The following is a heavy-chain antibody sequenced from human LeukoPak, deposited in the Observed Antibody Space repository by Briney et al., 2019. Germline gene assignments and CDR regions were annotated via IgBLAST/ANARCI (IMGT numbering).Heavy chain of an antibody. CDR1: GFTFGTYW. V-gene: IGHV3-7*01. CDR3: ARPSDTENYWRAFDY. J-gene: IGHJ4*02. D-gene: IGHD5-18*01. Sequence: PGGSLRLSCAASGFTFGTYWMSWVRQAPGKGLAWVANIKGDGSDKNYVDSVKGRFTISRDNAKNSLSLQMNSLRAEDTAVYYCARPSDTENYWRAFDYWGQGTLVSVSS. CDR2: IKGDGSDK.